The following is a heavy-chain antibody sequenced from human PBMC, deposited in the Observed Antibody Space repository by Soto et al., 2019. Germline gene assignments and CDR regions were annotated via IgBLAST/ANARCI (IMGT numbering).Heavy chain of an antibody. J-gene: IGHJ6*03. Sequence: QVQLVQSGAEVKKPGASVKVSCKASGYTFTSYAMHWVRQAPGQRLEWMGWINAGNGNTKYSQKFQGRVTITRDTSASTAYMELSSLRSEDTAVYYCARDNIVVVPAAMRYYYYMDVWGKGPTVTVSS. D-gene: IGHD2-2*01. V-gene: IGHV1-3*01. CDR3: ARDNIVVVPAAMRYYYYMDV. CDR2: INAGNGNT. CDR1: GYTFTSYA.